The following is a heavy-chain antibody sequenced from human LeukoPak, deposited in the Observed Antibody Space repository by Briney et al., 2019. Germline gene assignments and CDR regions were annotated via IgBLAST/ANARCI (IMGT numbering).Heavy chain of an antibody. CDR3: ARDPYYYGPGSYYEPYFDY. V-gene: IGHV3-21*01. CDR2: ISSSSSYI. D-gene: IGHD3-10*01. Sequence: GGSLRLPCAASGFTFSSYSMNWVRQAPGKGLEWVSSISSSSSYIYYADSVKGRFTISRDNAKNSLYLQMNSLRAEDTAVYYCARDPYYYGPGSYYEPYFDYWGQGTLVTVSS. J-gene: IGHJ4*02. CDR1: GFTFSSYS.